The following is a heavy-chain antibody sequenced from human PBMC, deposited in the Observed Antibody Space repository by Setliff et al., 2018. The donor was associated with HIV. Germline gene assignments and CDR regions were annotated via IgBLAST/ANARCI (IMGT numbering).Heavy chain of an antibody. CDR2: IYPGDSDT. CDR3: VRHVSSSAVFDP. D-gene: IGHD6-6*01. V-gene: IGHV5-51*01. J-gene: IGHJ5*02. Sequence: GESLKISCKGSGYSFTTYWIGWVRQMPGKGLEWMGIIYPGDSDTRYSPSFQGQVTLSVDKSISTAYLQWSSLKASDTAMYYCVRHVSSSAVFDPWGQGTLVTVSS. CDR1: GYSFTTYW.